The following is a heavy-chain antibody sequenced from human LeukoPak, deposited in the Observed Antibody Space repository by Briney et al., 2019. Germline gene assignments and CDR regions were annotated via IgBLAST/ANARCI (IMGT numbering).Heavy chain of an antibody. CDR2: INTNTGNP. CDR3: AREGPFDY. Sequence: ASVKVSCKASGYIFVTSDINWVRQAAGQGLEWMGWINTNTGNPTYAQGFTGRFVFSLDTSVSTAYLQISSLKAEDTAVYYCAREGPFDYWGQGTLVTVSS. V-gene: IGHV7-4-1*02. J-gene: IGHJ4*02. CDR1: GYIFVTSD.